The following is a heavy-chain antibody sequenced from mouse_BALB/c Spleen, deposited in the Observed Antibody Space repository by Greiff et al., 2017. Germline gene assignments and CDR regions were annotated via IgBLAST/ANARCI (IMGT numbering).Heavy chain of an antibody. CDR1: GFTFSDYY. Sequence: EVNVVESGGGLVKPGGSLKLSCAASGFTFSDYYMYWVRQTPEKRLEWVATISDGGSYTYYPDSVKGRFTISRDNAKNNLYLQMSSLKSEDTAMYYCAREGYYYGSSPWFAYWGQGTLVTVSA. CDR3: AREGYYYGSSPWFAY. V-gene: IGHV5-4*02. CDR2: ISDGGSYT. J-gene: IGHJ3*01. D-gene: IGHD1-1*01.